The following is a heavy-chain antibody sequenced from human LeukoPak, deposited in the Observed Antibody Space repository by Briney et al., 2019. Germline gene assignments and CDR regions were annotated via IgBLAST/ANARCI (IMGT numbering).Heavy chain of an antibody. Sequence: SETLSLTCAVYGGSFSGYYWSWIRQPPGKGLEWIGEINHSGSTNYNPSLKSRVTISVDTSKNQFSLKLSSVTAADTAVYYCARDGYCGSTSCYYYGMDVWGQGTTVTVSS. CDR1: GGSFSGYY. D-gene: IGHD2-2*01. CDR3: ARDGYCGSTSCYYYGMDV. V-gene: IGHV4-34*01. CDR2: INHSGST. J-gene: IGHJ6*02.